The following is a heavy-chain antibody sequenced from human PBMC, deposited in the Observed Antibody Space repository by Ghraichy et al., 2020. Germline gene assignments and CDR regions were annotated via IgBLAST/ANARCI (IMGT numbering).Heavy chain of an antibody. J-gene: IGHJ5*01. CDR3: ARGNSWFGY. CDR2: TYYRSKWYY. Sequence: SQTLSLTCAISGDSVSSNVAAWNWIRQSQSRGLEWLGRTYYRSKWYYDYAVSVKSRITINPDTSKNQFSLQLNSMTPEYTAVYYCARGNSWFGYWGQGTLVTVSS. CDR1: GDSVSSNVAA. V-gene: IGHV6-1*01.